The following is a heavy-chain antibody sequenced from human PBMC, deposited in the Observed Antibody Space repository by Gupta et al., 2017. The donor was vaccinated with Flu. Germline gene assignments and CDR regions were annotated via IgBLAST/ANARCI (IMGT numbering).Heavy chain of an antibody. D-gene: IGHD3-10*01. CDR1: GYSITRGYY. V-gene: IGHV4-38-2*02. CDR3: ARDRYYFYSGIEATFDY. CDR2: VHHTGSP. Sequence: QVQLQESGPGLVKPSETLSLTCSVSGYSITRGYYWGWVRQAPGKGLEWIGSVHHTGSPYYNPSLKGRVSMSIDRSKNQFTLNLRFATAADTAIYFCARDRYYFYSGIEATFDYWGQGTLVIVSS. J-gene: IGHJ4*02.